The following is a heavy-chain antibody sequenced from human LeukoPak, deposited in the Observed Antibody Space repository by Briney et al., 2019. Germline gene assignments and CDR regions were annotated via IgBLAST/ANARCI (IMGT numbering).Heavy chain of an antibody. CDR3: ARASSYYYDSRGYYY. J-gene: IGHJ4*02. CDR1: GFTFSDYY. Sequence: GGSLRLSCAASGFTFSDYYMSWIRQAPGKGLEWVSYISSSDSTIYYADSVKGRFTISRDNAKNSLYLQMNSLRAEDTAVYYCARASSYYYDSRGYYYWGQGTLVTVSS. CDR2: ISSSDSTI. V-gene: IGHV3-11*01. D-gene: IGHD3-22*01.